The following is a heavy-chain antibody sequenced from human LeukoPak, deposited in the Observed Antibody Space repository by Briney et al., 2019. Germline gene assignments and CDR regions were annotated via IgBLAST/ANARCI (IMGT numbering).Heavy chain of an antibody. D-gene: IGHD6-25*01. CDR1: GFTFSSYA. CDR2: ISGSGGST. V-gene: IGHV3-23*01. Sequence: PGGSLRLSCAASGFTFSSYAMNWVRQAPGKGLEWVSTISGSGGSTYYAGSVKGRFTISRDNSKNTVYLQMNRLRAEDTAVYYCAGPAAGDVWGQGTTVTVSS. CDR3: AGPAAGDV. J-gene: IGHJ6*02.